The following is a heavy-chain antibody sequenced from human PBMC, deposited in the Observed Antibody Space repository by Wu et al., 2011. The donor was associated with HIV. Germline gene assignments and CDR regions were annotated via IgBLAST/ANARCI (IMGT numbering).Heavy chain of an antibody. Sequence: QVQLKQSGAEVKKPGASVKISCEASGYVFANYYIHWVRQAPGQGLDWLGMINPGSRDTRSAQQFQDRVSMTRDLSSKRVYMELSSLRSDDTAVYYCASVRCHVDHCYFPLLGTAFDIWGQGTMVSVSS. D-gene: IGHD2-15*01. V-gene: IGHV1-46*01. CDR1: GYVFANYY. CDR2: INPGSRDT. J-gene: IGHJ3*02. CDR3: ASVRCHVDHCYFPLLGTAFDI.